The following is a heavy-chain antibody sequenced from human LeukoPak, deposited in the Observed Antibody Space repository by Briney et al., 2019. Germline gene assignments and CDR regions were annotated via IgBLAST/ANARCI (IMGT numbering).Heavy chain of an antibody. CDR3: ASVGRRYYDSSGYYFRYWYFDL. J-gene: IGHJ2*01. V-gene: IGHV4-34*01. CDR2: INHSGST. D-gene: IGHD3-22*01. CDR1: GGSFSGYY. Sequence: SETLSLTCAVYGGSFSGYYWSWIRQPPGKGLEWIGEINHSGSTNYNPSLESRVTISVDTSKNQFSLKLSSVTAADTAVYYCASVGRRYYDSSGYYFRYWYFDLWGRGTLVTVSS.